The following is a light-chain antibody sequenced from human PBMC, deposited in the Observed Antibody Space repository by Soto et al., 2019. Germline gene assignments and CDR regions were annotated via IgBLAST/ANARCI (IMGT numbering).Light chain of an antibody. V-gene: IGKV1-39*01. J-gene: IGKJ1*01. CDR1: QSISSY. CDR3: QQSYSTLRT. CDR2: AAS. Sequence: DIQMTQSPSYLSASVGDRFAVTCRASQSISSYLNWYQKNKGKAPKLLIYAASSLQSGVPSRLSGSGYGTDLTITISRMQNEDFETYYCQQSYSTLRTFGHGTKVDIK.